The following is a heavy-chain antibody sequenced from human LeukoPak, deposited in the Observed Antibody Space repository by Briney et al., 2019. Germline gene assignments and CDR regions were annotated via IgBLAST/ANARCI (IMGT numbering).Heavy chain of an antibody. D-gene: IGHD6-19*01. CDR2: ISYDGSNK. J-gene: IGHJ4*02. V-gene: IGHV3-30*14. Sequence: PGGSLRLSCAASGFTFSSYAMHWVRQAPGKGLEWVAVISYDGSNKYYADSVKGRFIISRDNSKNTLYLQMNSLRVEDTAVYYCARDNTVAGFDSWGQGTLVSVSS. CDR1: GFTFSSYA. CDR3: ARDNTVAGFDS.